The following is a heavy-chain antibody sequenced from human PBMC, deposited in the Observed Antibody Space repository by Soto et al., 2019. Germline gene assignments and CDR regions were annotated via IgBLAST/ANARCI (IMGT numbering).Heavy chain of an antibody. V-gene: IGHV1-69*06. J-gene: IGHJ3*02. CDR3: AREELPRLDAFDI. CDR2: IIPIFGTA. CDR1: GGTFSSYA. Sequence: SVKVSCKASGGTFSSYAIGWVRQAPGQGLEWMGGIIPIFGTANYAQKFQGRVTITADKSTSTAYMELSSLRSEDTAVYYCAREELPRLDAFDIWGQGTMVTVSS. D-gene: IGHD1-26*01.